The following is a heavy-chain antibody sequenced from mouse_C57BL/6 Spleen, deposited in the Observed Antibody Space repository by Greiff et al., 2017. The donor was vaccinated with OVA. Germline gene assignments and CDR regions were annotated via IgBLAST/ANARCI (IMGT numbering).Heavy chain of an antibody. D-gene: IGHD1-1*01. CDR3: ARSYYGSSPFAY. Sequence: EVKLMESGPELVKPGASVKIPCKASGYTFTDYNMDWVKQSHGKSLEWIGDINPNNGGTIYNQKFKGKATLTVDKSSSTAYMELRSLTSEDTAVYYCARSYYGSSPFAYWGQGTLVTVSA. CDR1: GYTFTDYN. CDR2: INPNNGGT. J-gene: IGHJ3*01. V-gene: IGHV1-18*01.